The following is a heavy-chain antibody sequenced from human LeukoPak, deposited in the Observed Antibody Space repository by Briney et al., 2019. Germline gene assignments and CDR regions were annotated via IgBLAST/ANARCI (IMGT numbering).Heavy chain of an antibody. CDR3: ARDRRWLQSIYFDY. J-gene: IGHJ4*02. D-gene: IGHD5-24*01. CDR2: IWYDGSNK. CDR1: GFTFSSYG. V-gene: IGHV3-33*01. Sequence: PGGSLRLSCAASGFTFSSYGMHWVRQAPGKGLEWVAVIWYDGSNKYYADSVKGRFTISRDNSKNTLYLQMNSLRAEDTAVYYCARDRRWLQSIYFDYWGQGTPVTVSS.